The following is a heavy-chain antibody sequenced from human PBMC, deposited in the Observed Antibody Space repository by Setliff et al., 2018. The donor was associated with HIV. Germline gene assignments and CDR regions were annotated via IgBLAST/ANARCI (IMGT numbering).Heavy chain of an antibody. Sequence: LRLSCAGSGFTFTDYIMHWVRQVPGKGLVWVSRINSDGTATFYVDSVQGRFTISRDNAQNSLYLQLNSLRAEDTGVYHCARHPYGVFDYWGQGTLVTVSS. D-gene: IGHD3-3*01. CDR2: INSDGTAT. J-gene: IGHJ4*02. CDR1: GFTFTDYI. CDR3: ARHPYGVFDY. V-gene: IGHV3-74*01.